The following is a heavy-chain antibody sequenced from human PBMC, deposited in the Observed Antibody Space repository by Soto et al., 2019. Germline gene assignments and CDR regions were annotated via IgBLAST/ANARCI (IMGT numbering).Heavy chain of an antibody. CDR1: GFTVSSNY. CDR3: ARALAYCGGDCYSFLDI. D-gene: IGHD2-21*02. J-gene: IGHJ3*02. CDR2: IYSGGST. Sequence: EVQLVESGGGLVQPGGSLRLSCAASGFTVSSNYMSWVRQAPGKGLEWVSVIYSGGSTYYADSVKGRFTISRDNSKNTXYLQMNSLRAEDTAVYYCARALAYCGGDCYSFLDIWGQGTMVTVSS. V-gene: IGHV3-66*01.